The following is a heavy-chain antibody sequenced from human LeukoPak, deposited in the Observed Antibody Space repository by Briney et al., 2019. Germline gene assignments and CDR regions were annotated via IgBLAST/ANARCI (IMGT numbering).Heavy chain of an antibody. Sequence: GASVKVSCKASGYTFTDNYMHWVRQAPGQGLEWMGWINPNSGGTNYAQKFQGRVTMTRDTSISTAYMDLSRLKSDDTAVYYCARAGIWDYSDSSGYHNGAFDIWGQGTMVTVSS. CDR1: GYTFTDNY. CDR2: INPNSGGT. CDR3: ARAGIWDYSDSSGYHNGAFDI. J-gene: IGHJ3*02. V-gene: IGHV1-2*02. D-gene: IGHD3-22*01.